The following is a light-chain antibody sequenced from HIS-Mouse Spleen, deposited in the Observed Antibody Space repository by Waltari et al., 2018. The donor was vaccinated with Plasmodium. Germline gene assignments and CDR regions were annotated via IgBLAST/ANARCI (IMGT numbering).Light chain of an antibody. Sequence: DIQMTQSPSSLSASVGERVTITCRASQSINSYLNWYQQKPGKAPKLLIYAASSLQSGVPSRFSGSGSGTDFTLSISSLQPEDFATYYCQQSYSTWTFGQGTKVEIK. CDR1: QSINSY. CDR3: QQSYSTWT. J-gene: IGKJ1*01. CDR2: AAS. V-gene: IGKV1-39*01.